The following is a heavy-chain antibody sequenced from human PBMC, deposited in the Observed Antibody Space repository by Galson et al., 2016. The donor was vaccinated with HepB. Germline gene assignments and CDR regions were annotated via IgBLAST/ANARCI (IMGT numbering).Heavy chain of an antibody. J-gene: IGHJ5*02. V-gene: IGHV3-74*01. CDR2: ITSDGSTK. D-gene: IGHD5-18*01. CDR3: ARTPGHNYGSHLDL. Sequence: SLRLSCAASGFTLSSYWMHWVRQAPGKGLVWVSRITSDGSTKNYADSVKGRFTISRDNAENTLYLQMNSLRAEDTAVYFWARTPGHNYGSHLDLCAQGTLITVSS. CDR1: GFTLSSYW.